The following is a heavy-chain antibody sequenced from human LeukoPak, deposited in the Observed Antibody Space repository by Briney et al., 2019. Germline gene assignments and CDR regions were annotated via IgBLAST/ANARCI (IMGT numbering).Heavy chain of an antibody. Sequence: GGSLRLSCSATGFNFSSYGIHWVRQAPGKGLEWVAFTRYDGSNEYYSDSVKGRFTISRDNSRNTVYLQINSLRADDTAVYYCAKDSTWIQLEGYFDYWGQGTLVTVSS. D-gene: IGHD5-18*01. CDR2: TRYDGSNE. V-gene: IGHV3-30*02. CDR1: GFNFSSYG. J-gene: IGHJ4*02. CDR3: AKDSTWIQLEGYFDY.